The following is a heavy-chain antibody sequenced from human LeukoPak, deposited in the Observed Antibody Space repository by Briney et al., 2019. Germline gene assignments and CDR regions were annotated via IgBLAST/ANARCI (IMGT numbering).Heavy chain of an antibody. CDR3: AAQTYYGSGGYSY. Sequence: GGSLRLSCAASGFTFSNYAMSWVRQAPGKGLEWVSAISGSGGSTYYADSVRGRFTISRDNSKNTLYLQMNSLRAEDTAVYYCAAQTYYGSGGYSYWGQGTLVTVSS. D-gene: IGHD3-10*01. CDR1: GFTFSNYA. V-gene: IGHV3-23*01. CDR2: ISGSGGST. J-gene: IGHJ4*02.